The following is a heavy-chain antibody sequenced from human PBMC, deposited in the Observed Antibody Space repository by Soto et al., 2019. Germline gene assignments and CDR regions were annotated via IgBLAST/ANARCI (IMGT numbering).Heavy chain of an antibody. Sequence: ASVKVSCKASGGTFSSYAISWVRQAPGQGLEWMGIINPSGGSTSYAQKFQGRVTMTRDTSTSTVYMELSSLRSEDTAVYYCARAPADIVATANFDYWGQGTLVTVSS. D-gene: IGHD5-12*01. CDR1: GGTFSSYA. CDR2: INPSGGST. V-gene: IGHV1-46*03. J-gene: IGHJ4*02. CDR3: ARAPADIVATANFDY.